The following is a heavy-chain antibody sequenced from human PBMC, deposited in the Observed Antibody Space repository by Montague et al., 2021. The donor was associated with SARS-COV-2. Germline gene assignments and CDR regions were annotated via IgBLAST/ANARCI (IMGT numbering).Heavy chain of an antibody. CDR3: ARGPSSRYYHGAGIYKYFEY. V-gene: IGHV4-34*01. J-gene: IGHJ1*01. CDR2: MNHCDST. D-gene: IGHD3-10*01. CDR1: GGSFSGYY. Sequence: SETLSLTCAVSGGSFSGYYYCWIRLRQRQGLGWMWEMNHCDSTSSNQSLKSRVTISRDTSTTKISLKLSFVTAAATAVDYCARGPSSRYYHGAGIYKYFEYWGQGTLVTVSS.